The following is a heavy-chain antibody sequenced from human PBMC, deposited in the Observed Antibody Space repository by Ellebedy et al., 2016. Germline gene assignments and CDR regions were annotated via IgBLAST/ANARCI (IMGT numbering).Heavy chain of an antibody. CDR3: ARAVGWLVRDYYYYGMDV. V-gene: IGHV3-7*02. J-gene: IGHJ6*02. CDR2: IKQDGSEK. D-gene: IGHD6-19*01. CDR1: GFTFSSYW. Sequence: GGSLRLSXAASGFTFSSYWMSWVRQAPGKGLEWVANIKQDGSEKYYVDSVKGRFTISRDNAKNSLYLQMNSLRAEDTAVYYCARAVGWLVRDYYYYGMDVWGQGTTVTVSS.